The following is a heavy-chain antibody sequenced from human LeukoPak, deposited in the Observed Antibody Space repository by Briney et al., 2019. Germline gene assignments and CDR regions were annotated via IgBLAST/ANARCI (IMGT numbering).Heavy chain of an antibody. CDR2: ISAYNGNT. CDR3: ARPRRDNNWFDP. V-gene: IGHV1-18*01. D-gene: IGHD5-24*01. CDR1: GYTFTSYG. Sequence: ASVKVSCKASGYTFTSYGISWVRQAPGQGLEWMGWISAYNGNTNYAQKLQGRVTMTTDTSTSTAYMELRSLRSDDTAVYCCARPRRDNNWFDPWGQGTLVTVSS. J-gene: IGHJ5*02.